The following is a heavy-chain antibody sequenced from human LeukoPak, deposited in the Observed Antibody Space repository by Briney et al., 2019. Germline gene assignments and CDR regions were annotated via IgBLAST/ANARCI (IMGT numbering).Heavy chain of an antibody. V-gene: IGHV3-66*03. Sequence: GGSLRLSCAVSGFIFSNYYMNWVRQAPGKGLEWVSLIRGSGETIYSDSVKGRFTISRDESKNTVYLQMNSLRVEDTAEYFCARDRAATQDWVEFDPWGQGTLVTVSS. CDR3: ARDRAATQDWVEFDP. CDR2: IRGSGET. CDR1: GFIFSNYY. J-gene: IGHJ5*02. D-gene: IGHD3/OR15-3a*01.